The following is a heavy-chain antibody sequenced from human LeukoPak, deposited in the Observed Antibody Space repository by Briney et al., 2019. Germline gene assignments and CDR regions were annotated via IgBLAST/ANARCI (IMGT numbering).Heavy chain of an antibody. CDR3: ARVWAYSSSSQGWFDP. CDR1: GYTFTGYY. V-gene: IGHV1-2*02. D-gene: IGHD6-13*01. Sequence: ASVKVSCKASGYTFTGYYMHWVRQAPGQGLEWMGWINPNSGGTNYAQKFRGRVTMTRDTSISTAYMELSRLRSDDTAVYYCARVWAYSSSSQGWFDPWGQGTLVTVSS. CDR2: INPNSGGT. J-gene: IGHJ5*02.